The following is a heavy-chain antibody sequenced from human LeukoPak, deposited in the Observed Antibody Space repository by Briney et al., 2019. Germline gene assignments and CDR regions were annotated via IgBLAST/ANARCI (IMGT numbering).Heavy chain of an antibody. V-gene: IGHV3-7*01. J-gene: IGHJ6*02. CDR1: GLTFSRHW. CDR2: IMQDGSEK. CDR3: ARDRGGGYYGMDV. Sequence: GGSLRLSCEASGLTFSRHWMSWVRQAPGQGLEWVANIMQDGSEKYYVDSVKGRFAISRDNAKNSLYLQMNSLRAEDTAVYYCARDRGGGYYGMDVWGQGTTVTVSS. D-gene: IGHD2-15*01.